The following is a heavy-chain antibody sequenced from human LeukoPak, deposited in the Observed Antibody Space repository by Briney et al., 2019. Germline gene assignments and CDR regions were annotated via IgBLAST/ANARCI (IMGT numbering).Heavy chain of an antibody. V-gene: IGHV1-2*02. CDR2: INPNSGGT. CDR3: AREAAYSSGWYHAFDI. J-gene: IGHJ3*02. D-gene: IGHD6-19*01. CDR1: GGTFSSYA. Sequence: ASVKVSCKASGGTFSSYAISWVRQAPGQGLEWMGWINPNSGGTNYAQKFQGRVTMTRDTSISTAYMELSRLRSDDTAVYYCAREAAYSSGWYHAFDIWGQGTMVTVSS.